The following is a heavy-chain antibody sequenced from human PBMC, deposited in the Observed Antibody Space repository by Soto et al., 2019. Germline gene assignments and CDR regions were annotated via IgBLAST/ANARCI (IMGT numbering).Heavy chain of an antibody. CDR1: GFTFSSYG. V-gene: IGHV3-30*18. J-gene: IGHJ4*02. CDR2: ISYDGSNK. D-gene: IGHD6-13*01. Sequence: QVQLVESGGGVVQPGRSLRLSCAASGFTFSSYGMHWVRQAPGKGLEWVAVISYDGSNKYYADSVKGRFTISRDNSKNTLYLQMNSLRAEGTAVHYCANQMSSSWYLPFDYWGQGTLVTVSS. CDR3: ANQMSSSWYLPFDY.